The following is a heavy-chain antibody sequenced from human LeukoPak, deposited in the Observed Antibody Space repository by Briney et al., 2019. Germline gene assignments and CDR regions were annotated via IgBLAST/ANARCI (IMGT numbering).Heavy chain of an antibody. CDR2: IYPGDSDT. V-gene: IGHV5-51*01. CDR1: GYSFTSYW. Sequence: GESLKISCKGSGYSFTSYWIGWVRQMPGKGLEWMGIIYPGDSDTRYSPSFRGQVTMSADKSINTAYLHWSSLKASDTAIYYCARRLSGMSTSPFDYWGPGTLVTVSS. D-gene: IGHD5-24*01. J-gene: IGHJ4*02. CDR3: ARRLSGMSTSPFDY.